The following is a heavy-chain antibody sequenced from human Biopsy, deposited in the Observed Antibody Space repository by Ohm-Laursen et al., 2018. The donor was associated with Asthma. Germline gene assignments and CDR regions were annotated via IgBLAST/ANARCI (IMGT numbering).Heavy chain of an antibody. J-gene: IGHJ5*02. CDR1: GGYLTGHY. D-gene: IGHD1-20*01. Sequence: TLSLTCTVCGGYLTGHYWNWIRQPPGKGLEWIGEIDQSGYTNYNPSLKSRVTISADTSKNQFHLNLSSVTAADTAVYFCARAAITGIRGWFDPWGQGTQVTVSS. CDR2: IDQSGYT. CDR3: ARAAITGIRGWFDP. V-gene: IGHV4-34*01.